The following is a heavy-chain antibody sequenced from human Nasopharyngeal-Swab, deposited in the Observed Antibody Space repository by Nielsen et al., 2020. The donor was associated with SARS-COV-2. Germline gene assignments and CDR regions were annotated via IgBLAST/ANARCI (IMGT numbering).Heavy chain of an antibody. CDR1: GYTFTSYG. V-gene: IGHV1-18*01. J-gene: IGHJ4*02. D-gene: IGHD2-2*01. CDR3: ARDVYCSSTSCYNTFDY. CDR2: ISAYNGNT. Sequence: ASVKVSCKASGYTFTSYGISWVRQAPGQGLEWMGWISAYNGNTNYAQKLQGRVTMTTDTSTSTAYMELRSPRSDDTAVYYCARDVYCSSTSCYNTFDYWGQGTLVTVSS.